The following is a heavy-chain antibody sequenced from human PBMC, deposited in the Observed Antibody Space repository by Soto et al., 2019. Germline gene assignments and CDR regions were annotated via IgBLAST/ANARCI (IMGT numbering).Heavy chain of an antibody. D-gene: IGHD3-16*01. V-gene: IGHV3-7*03. CDR3: ASWGSGEAFDI. CDR1: GFTFSSYW. J-gene: IGHJ3*02. Sequence: GGSLRLSCAASGFTFSSYWMSWVRQAPGKGLEWVANIKQDGSEKYYVDSVKGRFTISRDNAKNSLYLQMNSLRAEDTAVYYCASWGSGEAFDIWGQGTMVTVSS. CDR2: IKQDGSEK.